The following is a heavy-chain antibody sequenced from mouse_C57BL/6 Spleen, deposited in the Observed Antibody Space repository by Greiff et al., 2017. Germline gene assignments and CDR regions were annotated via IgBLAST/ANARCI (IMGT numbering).Heavy chain of an antibody. CDR1: GYTFTSYW. J-gene: IGHJ2*01. Sequence: QVQLQQPGAELVRPGSSVKLSCKASGYTFTSYWMHWVKQRPIQGLEWIGNIDPSDSETPYNQNYKDKATLTVDKSSSTAYMKLSSLTSEDSAVYYCARDGYDGYWGQGTTLTVSS. CDR3: ARDGYDGY. CDR2: IDPSDSET. V-gene: IGHV1-52*01. D-gene: IGHD2-2*01.